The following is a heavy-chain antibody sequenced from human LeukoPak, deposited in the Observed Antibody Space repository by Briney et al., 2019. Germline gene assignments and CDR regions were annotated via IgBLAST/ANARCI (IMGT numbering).Heavy chain of an antibody. CDR1: GGSISSYH. J-gene: IGHJ4*02. CDR3: VRDEAVPGTFGQN. D-gene: IGHD3-16*01. CDR2: IYNSGCT. Sequence: SETLSLTCTVSGGSISSYHWSWVRQPAGKGLEWIGRIYNSGCTNYNPSLKSRVTMSVDTSKSQFSLKLSSVTAADTAVYYCVRDEAVPGTFGQNWGQGTLVTVSS. V-gene: IGHV4-4*07.